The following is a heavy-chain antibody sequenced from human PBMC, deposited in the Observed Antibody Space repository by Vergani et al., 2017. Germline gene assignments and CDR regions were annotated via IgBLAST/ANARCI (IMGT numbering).Heavy chain of an antibody. CDR2: ITPFNGNT. CDR3: ARDRRYYYDTSGYMALEN. D-gene: IGHD3-22*01. Sequence: QMQLVQSGAEVKKTGSSVKVSCKASGYTFTYRYLHWVRQAPGQALEWMGWITPFNGNTNYAQKFQDRVTMTTDTSTSTVNMELRSLTSDDTAVYYCARDRRYYYDTSGYMALENWGQGTLVTVSS. J-gene: IGHJ4*02. V-gene: IGHV1-45*02. CDR1: GYTFTYRY.